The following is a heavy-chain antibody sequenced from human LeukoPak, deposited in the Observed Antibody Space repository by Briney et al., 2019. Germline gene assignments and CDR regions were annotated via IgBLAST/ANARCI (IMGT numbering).Heavy chain of an antibody. Sequence: GGSLRLSCAASGFTFSSYAMHWVRQAPGKGLEWVAVISYDGSNKYYADSVKGRFTISRDNSKNTLYLQMNSLRAEDTAVYYCARGNGYDYVWGSYRTSGFDYWGQGTLVTVSS. CDR1: GFTFSSYA. CDR2: ISYDGSNK. CDR3: ARGNGYDYVWGSYRTSGFDY. V-gene: IGHV3-30*04. J-gene: IGHJ4*02. D-gene: IGHD3-16*02.